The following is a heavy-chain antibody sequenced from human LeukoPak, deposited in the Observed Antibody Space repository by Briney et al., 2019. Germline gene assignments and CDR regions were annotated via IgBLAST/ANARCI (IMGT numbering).Heavy chain of an antibody. CDR1: GFTFSSYI. CDR2: ISSSSSYI. CDR3: ARDFRFLEDY. J-gene: IGHJ4*02. V-gene: IGHV3-21*01. Sequence: GGSLRLSCAASGFTFSSYIMNWVRQAPGKGLEWVSSISSSSSYIYYADSVKGRFTISRDNAKNSLHLQMNSLRAEDTAVYYCARDFRFLEDYWGQGTLVTVSS. D-gene: IGHD3-3*01.